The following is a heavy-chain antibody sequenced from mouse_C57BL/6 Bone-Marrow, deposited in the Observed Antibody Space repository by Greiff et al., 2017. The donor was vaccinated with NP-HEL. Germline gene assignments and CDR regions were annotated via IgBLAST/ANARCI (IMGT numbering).Heavy chain of an antibody. J-gene: IGHJ3*01. CDR3: ASSTGSSWLAY. CDR1: GFTFTDYY. V-gene: IGHV7-3*01. CDR2: IRNKANGYTT. D-gene: IGHD4-1*02. Sequence: EVQLVESGGGLVQPGGSLSLSCAASGFTFTDYYMSWVRQPPGKALEWLGFIRNKANGYTTEYSASVKGRFTISRDNSQSILYLQMNALRAVDSSTYYCASSTGSSWLAYGGQGTLVTVSA.